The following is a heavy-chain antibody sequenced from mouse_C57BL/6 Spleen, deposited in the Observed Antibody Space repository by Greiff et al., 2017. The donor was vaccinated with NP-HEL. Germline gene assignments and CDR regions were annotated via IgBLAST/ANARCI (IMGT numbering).Heavy chain of an antibody. D-gene: IGHD1-1*01. CDR3: ARSVFDYYGSSRAMDY. V-gene: IGHV1-50*01. CDR1: GYTFTSYW. CDR2: IDPSDSYT. Sequence: QVQLQQPGAELVKPGASVKLSCKASGYTFTSYWMQWVKQRPGQGLEWIGEIDPSDSYTNYNQKFKGKATLTVDTSSSTAYMQLSSLTSEDSAVYYCARSVFDYYGSSRAMDYWGQGTSVTVSS. J-gene: IGHJ4*01.